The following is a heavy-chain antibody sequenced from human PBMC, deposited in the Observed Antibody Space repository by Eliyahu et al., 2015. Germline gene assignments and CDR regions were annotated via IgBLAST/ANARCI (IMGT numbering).Heavy chain of an antibody. CDR2: IYVSGSDV. J-gene: IGHJ4*02. Sequence: EVQLVQSGAEAKKPGESLXISXQGXGYYFXSYWIAWLRQMPGKGLEGRGGIYVSGSDVRFSPAFQGQVTLSADRSISTAYLQWSNLTTSDSAMYYCARLRDGYNWGGFDYWGQGTLVTVSS. V-gene: IGHV5-51*01. D-gene: IGHD5-24*01. CDR1: GYYFXSYW. CDR3: ARLRDGYNWGGFDY.